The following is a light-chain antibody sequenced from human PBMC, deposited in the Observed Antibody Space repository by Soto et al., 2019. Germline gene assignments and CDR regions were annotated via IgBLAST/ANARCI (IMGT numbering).Light chain of an antibody. J-gene: IGKJ4*01. CDR3: QQRSDWPLT. V-gene: IGKV3-11*01. CDR1: PSVSNY. Sequence: DIVVTQSPAPLSLSPGERVTLSCRASPSVSNYLAWYQQKPGQAPRLLIYDASKRATGIPARFSGRGSGTDFTLTISSLEPEDFAVYYCQQRSDWPLTFGGGTKVEIK. CDR2: DAS.